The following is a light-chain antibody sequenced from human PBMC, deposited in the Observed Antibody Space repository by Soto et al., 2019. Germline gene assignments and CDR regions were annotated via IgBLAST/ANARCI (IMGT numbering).Light chain of an antibody. Sequence: QSVLTQPPSASATPGQRVTISCSGSNSNIGTNTVNWYQQLPGTAPRLLIYTNNQRPSGVPQRFSGSKTGTSASLAIGGLQSEDGADYYCCSYAGRYTYVFGTGTKVTVL. J-gene: IGLJ1*01. CDR3: CSYAGRYTYV. V-gene: IGLV1-44*01. CDR1: NSNIGTNT. CDR2: TNN.